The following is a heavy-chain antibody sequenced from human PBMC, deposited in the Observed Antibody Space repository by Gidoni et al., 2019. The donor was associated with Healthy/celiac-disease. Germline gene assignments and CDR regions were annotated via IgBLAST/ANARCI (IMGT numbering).Heavy chain of an antibody. Sequence: EVQLLESGGGLVQPGGSLRLSCTASAFTFSSYAMTWVRQAPGKGLEWVSAISGGGGSTYYADSLKGRFTISRDNSKSTLYLQMNSLRAEDTAVYYCAKDQMGATPWYFDLWGRGTLVTVSS. CDR3: AKDQMGATPWYFDL. V-gene: IGHV3-23*01. CDR2: ISGGGGST. J-gene: IGHJ2*01. D-gene: IGHD1-26*01. CDR1: AFTFSSYA.